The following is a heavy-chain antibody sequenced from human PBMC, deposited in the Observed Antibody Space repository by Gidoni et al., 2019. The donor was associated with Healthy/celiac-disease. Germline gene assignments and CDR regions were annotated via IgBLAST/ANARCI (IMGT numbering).Heavy chain of an antibody. V-gene: IGHV3-30-3*01. J-gene: IGHJ4*02. CDR2: ISYDGSNK. D-gene: IGHD2-15*01. CDR1: GFTFSSYA. Sequence: QVQLVESGGGVVQPGRSLRLSCAASGFTFSSYAMHWVRQAPGKGLELVAVISYDGSNKYYADSVKGRFTISRDNSKNTLYLQMNSLRAEDTAVYYCARDGGPVVAADYWGQGTLVTVSS. CDR3: ARDGGPVVAADY.